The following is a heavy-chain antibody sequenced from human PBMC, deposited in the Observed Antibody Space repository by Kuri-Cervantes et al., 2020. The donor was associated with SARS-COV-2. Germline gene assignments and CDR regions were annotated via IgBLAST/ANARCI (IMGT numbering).Heavy chain of an antibody. Sequence: SETLSLTCAISGDSVSSNSAAWNWIRQSPSRGLEWLGRTYYRSKWYNDYAVSVKSRITINPDTYKNQFSLQLNSVTPEDTAVYYCARERYLDWLLLADDAFDIWGQGTMVTVSS. CDR2: TYYRSKWYN. CDR3: ARERYLDWLLLADDAFDI. D-gene: IGHD3-9*01. J-gene: IGHJ3*02. CDR1: GDSVSSNSAA. V-gene: IGHV6-1*01.